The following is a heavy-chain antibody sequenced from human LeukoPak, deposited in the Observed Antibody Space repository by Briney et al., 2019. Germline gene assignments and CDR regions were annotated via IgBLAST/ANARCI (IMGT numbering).Heavy chain of an antibody. Sequence: ASVKVSCKASGYTFNSYNFNWVRQAPGQGLEWMGIINPSGGSTSYAQKFQGRVTMTRDTSTSTVYMELSSLRSEDTAVYYCARDFYQLPFDYWGQGTLVTVSS. D-gene: IGHD2-2*01. CDR2: INPSGGST. CDR1: GYTFNSYN. V-gene: IGHV1-46*02. CDR3: ARDFYQLPFDY. J-gene: IGHJ4*02.